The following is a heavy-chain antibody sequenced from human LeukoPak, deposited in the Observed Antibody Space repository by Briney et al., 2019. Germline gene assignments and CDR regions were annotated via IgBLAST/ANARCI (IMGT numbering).Heavy chain of an antibody. D-gene: IGHD3-10*01. V-gene: IGHV3-74*01. Sequence: PGGSLRLSCAASGFTFSTYWMHWVRQAPGKGLVWVSRINTDGSSPSYADSVKGRFTISRDNAKNTLYLQMNCLRAEDTAVYYCTRDPSLFTGYFDYWGQGALVSVSS. CDR2: INTDGSSP. J-gene: IGHJ4*02. CDR3: TRDPSLFTGYFDY. CDR1: GFTFSTYW.